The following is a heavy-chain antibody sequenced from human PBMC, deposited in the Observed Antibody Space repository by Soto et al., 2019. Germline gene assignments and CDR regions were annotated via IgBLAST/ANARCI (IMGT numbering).Heavy chain of an antibody. CDR1: GGSISSGGYY. D-gene: IGHD1-1*01. CDR2: IYYSGST. V-gene: IGHV4-31*03. J-gene: IGHJ6*03. Sequence: TLSLTCTVSGGSISSGGYYWSWIRQHPGKGLEWIGYIYYSGSTYYNPSLKSRVTISVDTSKNQFSLKLSSVTAADTAVYYCARSFGLGTYYYYMDVWGKGTTVTVSS. CDR3: ARSFGLGTYYYYMDV.